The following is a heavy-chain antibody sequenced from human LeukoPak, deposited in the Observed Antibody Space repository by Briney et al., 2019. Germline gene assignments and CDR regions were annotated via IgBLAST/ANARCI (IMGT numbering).Heavy chain of an antibody. CDR3: VKGIVVVAARAFEY. CDR2: VISKGGST. D-gene: IGHD2-21*02. Sequence: PGGSLRLFCSASGFTFSSYSMHWVRQAPGKGLEYVSSVISKGGSTYYADSVNGRFTISRDNSNNRLYLQMSSLRPEDNDVYYCVKGIVVVAARAFEYWGQGALVTVSS. CDR1: GFTFSSYS. J-gene: IGHJ4*02. V-gene: IGHV3-64D*06.